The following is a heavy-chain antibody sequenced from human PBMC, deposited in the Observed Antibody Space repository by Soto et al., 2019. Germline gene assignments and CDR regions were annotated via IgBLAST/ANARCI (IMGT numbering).Heavy chain of an antibody. CDR1: SGSISSYY. V-gene: IGHV4-59*01. CDR2: IYYSGST. Sequence: SETLSLTCTVSSGSISSYYWSWIRQPPGKGLEWIGYIYYSGSTNYNPSLKSRVTISVDTSKNQFSLKLSSVTAADTAVYYCARVTHYDYGDYFDYWGQGTLVTVSS. CDR3: ARVTHYDYGDYFDY. J-gene: IGHJ4*02. D-gene: IGHD4-17*01.